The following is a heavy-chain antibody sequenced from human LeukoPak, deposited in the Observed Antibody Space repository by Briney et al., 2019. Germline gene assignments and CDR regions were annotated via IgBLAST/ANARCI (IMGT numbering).Heavy chain of an antibody. CDR1: GGPIISYY. CDR3: ASLYRPTISVAGADF. J-gene: IGHJ4*02. Sequence: SETLSLTCTVSGGPIISYYWSRIRQPPGKGLEWIGYIYYSRNTNYNPSLKSRVTMSVDASKNQFSLKLSSVTAADTAVYYCASLYRPTISVAGADFWGQGALVTVSS. CDR2: IYYSRNT. V-gene: IGHV4-59*08. D-gene: IGHD6-19*01.